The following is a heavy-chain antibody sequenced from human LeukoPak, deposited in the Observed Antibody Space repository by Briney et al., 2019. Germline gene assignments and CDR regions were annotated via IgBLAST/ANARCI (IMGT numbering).Heavy chain of an antibody. CDR1: GYSFISYW. CDR3: ARRGYSDYDFWFDP. V-gene: IGHV5-51*01. Sequence: GESLKISCKGSGYSFISYWIAWVRQMPGKGLELMGIIYPGDSDNRYRPSFQGQVTISADKSISTAYLQWSSLKASDTAMYDCARRGYSDYDFWFDPWGQGTLVTVSS. J-gene: IGHJ5*02. D-gene: IGHD5-12*01. CDR2: IYPGDSDN.